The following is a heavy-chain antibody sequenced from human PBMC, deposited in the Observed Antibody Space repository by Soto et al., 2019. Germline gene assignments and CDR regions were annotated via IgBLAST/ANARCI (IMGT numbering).Heavy chain of an antibody. CDR1: GGSVSSGDYS. V-gene: IGHV4-31*03. Sequence: QVQLQESGPGLVKPSQTLSLICSVSGGSVSSGDYSWSWIRQHPGKGLEWIGYIYDSGSTYYNPSLKSRVTISIDTSKNQFSLKLSFVTGADTAVYYCARGLTAAGTYDYWGQGTLVTVSS. J-gene: IGHJ4*02. CDR2: IYDSGST. D-gene: IGHD6-13*01. CDR3: ARGLTAAGTYDY.